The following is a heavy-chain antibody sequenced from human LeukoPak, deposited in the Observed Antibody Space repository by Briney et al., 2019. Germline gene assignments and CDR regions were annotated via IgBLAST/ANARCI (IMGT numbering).Heavy chain of an antibody. CDR2: IKHSGST. CDR3: ASRYDYGDRKGWFDP. V-gene: IGHV4-34*01. CDR1: GGSFSGYY. J-gene: IGHJ5*02. Sequence: SETLSLTCAVYGGSFSGYYWSWIRQPPGKGLEWIGEIKHSGSTNYNPSLKSRVTISVDTSKNQFSLKLSSVTAADTAVYYCASRYDYGDRKGWFDPWGQGTLVTVSS. D-gene: IGHD4-17*01.